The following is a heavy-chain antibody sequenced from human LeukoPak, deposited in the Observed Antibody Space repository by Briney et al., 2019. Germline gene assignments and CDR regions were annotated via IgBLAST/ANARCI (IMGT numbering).Heavy chain of an antibody. D-gene: IGHD6-13*01. CDR1: GYNFISYW. CDR2: IYPGVSDT. CDR3: ARRIAGSGVDY. V-gene: IGHV5-51*01. Sequence: GESLKISCKGSGYNFISYWIGWVRQMPGKGLEWMGIIYPGVSDTRYSPSFQGQVTISADKPISTAYLQWRSLKASDSAMYYCARRIAGSGVDYWGQGTLVTASS. J-gene: IGHJ4*02.